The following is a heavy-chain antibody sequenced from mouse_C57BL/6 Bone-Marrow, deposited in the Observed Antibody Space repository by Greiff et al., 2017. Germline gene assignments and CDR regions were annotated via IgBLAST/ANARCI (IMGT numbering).Heavy chain of an antibody. CDR2: IFPGSGNT. V-gene: IGHV1-9*01. D-gene: IGHD1-1*02. CDR1: GYTFTGDW. J-gene: IGHJ2*01. CDR3: ARDYYGEYDFED. Sequence: VQLQESGAELMRPGASVKLSCKATGYTFTGDWIEWVKQRPGHGLEWIGVIFPGSGNTKYNAKFKGKATFTADTSSNTAYMQLSSLTPEDSAIYYCARDYYGEYDFEDWGKGTTLTVSS.